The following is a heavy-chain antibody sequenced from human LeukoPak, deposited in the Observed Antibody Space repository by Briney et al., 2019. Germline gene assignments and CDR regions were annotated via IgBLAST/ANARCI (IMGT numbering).Heavy chain of an antibody. Sequence: GASVKVSCKASGYTFTSYAMHWVRQAPGQRLEWMGWINAGNGNTKYSQEFQGRVTITRDTSASTAYMELSSLRSEDMAVYYCARVPLYSGSHYYFDYWGQGTLVTVSS. CDR1: GYTFTSYA. D-gene: IGHD1-26*01. V-gene: IGHV1-3*03. CDR3: ARVPLYSGSHYYFDY. J-gene: IGHJ4*02. CDR2: INAGNGNT.